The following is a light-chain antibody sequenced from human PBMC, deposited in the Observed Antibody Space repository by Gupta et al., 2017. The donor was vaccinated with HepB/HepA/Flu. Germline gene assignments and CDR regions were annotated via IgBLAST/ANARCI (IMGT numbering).Light chain of an antibody. V-gene: IGKV1-39*01. CDR1: QSISRY. CDR2: STS. CDR3: QQSLTTPFT. J-gene: IGKJ3*01. Sequence: EIQMNQSASSLSSSVGDRVTITCRASQSISRYLNWYQQKPGKAPKLLVHSTSILHSGVPSRFSGSGSGTDFILTIGNLQPEDFASYYCQQSLTTPFTFGPGTKVDIK.